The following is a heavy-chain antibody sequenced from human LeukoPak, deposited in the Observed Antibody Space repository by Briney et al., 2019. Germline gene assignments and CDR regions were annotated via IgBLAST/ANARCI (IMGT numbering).Heavy chain of an antibody. Sequence: AGGSLRLSCAASGFTFSSYAMSWVRQAPGKGLEWVSAISGSGGSTYYADSVKGRFTISRDNSKNTLYLQMNSLRAEDTAVYYCARVFSSGWYAFDIWGQGTMVTVSS. J-gene: IGHJ3*02. V-gene: IGHV3-23*01. CDR1: GFTFSSYA. D-gene: IGHD6-19*01. CDR3: ARVFSSGWYAFDI. CDR2: ISGSGGST.